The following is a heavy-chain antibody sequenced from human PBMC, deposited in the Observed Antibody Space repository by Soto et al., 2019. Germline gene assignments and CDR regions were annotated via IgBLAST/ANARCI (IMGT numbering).Heavy chain of an antibody. CDR3: ARRSVHSEAPFDE. CDR1: GESIKSSSHY. CDR2: IYYSGNA. Sequence: SETLSLTCTVSGESIKSSSHYWGWIRQPPGERLEWIGNIYYSGNAYYNPSLKNRATISVDTSKSQFSLNLKSVTVADTAVYFCARRSVHSEAPFDEWGQGTLVTVSS. V-gene: IGHV4-39*01. J-gene: IGHJ4*02. D-gene: IGHD6-19*01.